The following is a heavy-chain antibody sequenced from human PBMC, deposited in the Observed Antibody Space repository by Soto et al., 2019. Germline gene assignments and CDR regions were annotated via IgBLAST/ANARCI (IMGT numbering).Heavy chain of an antibody. V-gene: IGHV3-73*01. CDR2: IRSKGNNYAT. D-gene: IGHD3-3*01. Sequence: GSLRLCCAASGFTFSGSAMHWVRQASGKGLEWVGRIRSKGNNYATAYGASLKGRFTISRDDSKNTAYLQMNSLNTEDTAVYYCSRQASDFWSGKPQYYMDVWGKGTTVTVSS. CDR1: GFTFSGSA. J-gene: IGHJ6*03. CDR3: SRQASDFWSGKPQYYMDV.